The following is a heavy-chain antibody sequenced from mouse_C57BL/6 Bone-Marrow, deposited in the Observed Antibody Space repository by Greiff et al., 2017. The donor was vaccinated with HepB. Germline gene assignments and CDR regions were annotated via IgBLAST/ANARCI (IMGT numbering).Heavy chain of an antibody. CDR2: IDPENGDT. CDR3: TTYGSSFLFDY. V-gene: IGHV14-4*01. J-gene: IGHJ2*01. Sequence: EVKLQQSGAELVRPGASVKLSCTASGFNIKDDYMHWVKQRPEQGLEWIGWIDPENGDTEYASKFQGKATITADTSSNTAYLQLSSLTSEDTAVYYCTTYGSSFLFDYWGQGTTLTVSS. CDR1: GFNIKDDY. D-gene: IGHD1-1*01.